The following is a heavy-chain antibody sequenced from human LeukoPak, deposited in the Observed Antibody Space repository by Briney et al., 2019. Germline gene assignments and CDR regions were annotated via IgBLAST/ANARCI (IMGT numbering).Heavy chain of an antibody. Sequence: GGSLRLSCAASGFTFSSYGMSWVRQAPGKGLEWVSVIYGAGSTYYADSVKGRFTISRDYSKNTLYLQMNSLRAEDTAVYYCARVGVDSSGYSLNYWGQGTLVTVSS. CDR2: IYGAGST. CDR3: ARVGVDSSGYSLNY. D-gene: IGHD3-22*01. V-gene: IGHV3-53*01. J-gene: IGHJ4*02. CDR1: GFTFSSYG.